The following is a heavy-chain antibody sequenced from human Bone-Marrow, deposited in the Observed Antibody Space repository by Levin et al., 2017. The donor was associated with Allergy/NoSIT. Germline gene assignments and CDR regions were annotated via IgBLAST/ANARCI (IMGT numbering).Heavy chain of an antibody. CDR3: ARDRIWFGELLGAFDI. D-gene: IGHD3-10*01. J-gene: IGHJ3*02. CDR1: GFTVSSNY. CDR2: IYSGGST. Sequence: GGSLRLSCAASGFTVSSNYMSWVRQAPGKGLEWVSVIYSGGSTYYADSVKGRFTISRDNSKNTLYLQMNSLRAEDTAVYYCARDRIWFGELLGAFDIWGQGTMVTVSS. V-gene: IGHV3-66*02.